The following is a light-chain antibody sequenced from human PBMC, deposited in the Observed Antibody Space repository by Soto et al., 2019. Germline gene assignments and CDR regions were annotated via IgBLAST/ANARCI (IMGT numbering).Light chain of an antibody. CDR1: ESVRSN. Sequence: VMTQSPASLSVSPGERATLSCRASESVRSNLAWYQQKPGQGPRLLMYGASTRATGIPARFSGSGSETDFTLTINSLQSEDFAVYYCQQYNRWPWTFGQGTTVEIK. CDR3: QQYNRWPWT. V-gene: IGKV3-15*01. CDR2: GAS. J-gene: IGKJ1*01.